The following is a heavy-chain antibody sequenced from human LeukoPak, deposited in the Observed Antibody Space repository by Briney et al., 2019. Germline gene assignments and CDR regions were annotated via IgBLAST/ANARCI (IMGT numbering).Heavy chain of an antibody. V-gene: IGHV3-21*06. D-gene: IGHD4-17*01. CDR2: ISSSSSSI. CDR1: GFTFSSYS. CDR3: ARDRKGRTYGDPYWFFDL. Sequence: GGSLRLSCAASGFTFSSYSMNWVRQAPGKGLDWVSSISSSSSSISYADSMKGRFTISRDNVKNLLFLQMNSLRAEDTAIYYCARDRKGRTYGDPYWFFDLWGRGTLVSVSS. J-gene: IGHJ2*01.